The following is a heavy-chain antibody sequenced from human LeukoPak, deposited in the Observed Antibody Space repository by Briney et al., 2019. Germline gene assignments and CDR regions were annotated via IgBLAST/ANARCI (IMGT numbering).Heavy chain of an antibody. J-gene: IGHJ3*02. CDR1: GFTFSSYA. Sequence: GGSLRLSCAASGFTFSSYAMSWVRQAPGKGLEWVSAISGSGGRTYYADSVKGRFTISRDNAKNSLYLQMNSLRAEDTAVYYCASRDIVVVTAIPEDDAFDIWGQGTMVTVSS. D-gene: IGHD2-21*02. CDR2: ISGSGGRT. V-gene: IGHV3-23*01. CDR3: ASRDIVVVTAIPEDDAFDI.